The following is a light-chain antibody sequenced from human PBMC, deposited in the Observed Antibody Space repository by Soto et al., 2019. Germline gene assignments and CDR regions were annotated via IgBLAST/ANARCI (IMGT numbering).Light chain of an antibody. CDR2: WTS. CDR3: QQYYSSPFT. J-gene: IGKJ3*01. V-gene: IGKV4-1*01. CDR1: QSILYSPNNKSY. Sequence: DIVMTQSPDSLAVSLGERATINCRSSQSILYSPNNKSYLAWYQQKSGQPPKLLIYWTSTRESGVPDRFSGSGSGTDFTLTISSLQAEAVAVYYCQQYYSSPFTFGPGTNVDVK.